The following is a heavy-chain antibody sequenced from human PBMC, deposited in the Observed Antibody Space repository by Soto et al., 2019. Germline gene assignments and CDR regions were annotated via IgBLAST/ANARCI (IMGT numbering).Heavy chain of an antibody. D-gene: IGHD5-18*01. J-gene: IGHJ3*02. CDR3: ARGSRRDTAMVLDAFDI. CDR2: IYYSGST. V-gene: IGHV4-31*03. Sequence: PSETLSLTCPVSGGSISRGGYYWSWIRQHQGKGLEWIGYIYYSGSTYYNPSLKSRVTISVDTSKIHFSLKLSSVTAADTAVYYCARGSRRDTAMVLDAFDIWGQGXMVTV. CDR1: GGSISRGGYY.